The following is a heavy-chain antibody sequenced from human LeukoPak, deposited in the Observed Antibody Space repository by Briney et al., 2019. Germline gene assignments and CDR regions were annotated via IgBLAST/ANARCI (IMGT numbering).Heavy chain of an antibody. J-gene: IGHJ4*02. CDR3: ATEGGWQPTDYGDNVY. D-gene: IGHD4-17*01. CDR2: ISPYKGDR. CDR1: GYTFTNYG. Sequence: ASVKVSCKASGYTFTNYGITWVRQAPGQGLEWMGWISPYKGDRNYAQSLQGRVTMTTDTSTSTAYMEVGSLRSDDTAVYYCATEGGWQPTDYGDNVYWGQGTLVTVSS. V-gene: IGHV1-18*01.